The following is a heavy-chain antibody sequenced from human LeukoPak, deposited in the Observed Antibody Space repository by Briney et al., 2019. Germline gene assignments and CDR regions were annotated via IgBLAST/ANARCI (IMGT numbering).Heavy chain of an antibody. CDR3: ARVLAPKSYYFDY. J-gene: IGHJ4*02. CDR1: GYTFTDYY. V-gene: IGHV1-2*02. Sequence: GASVKVSCKASGYTFTDYYMHWVRQAPGQGLEWMGLINPNSGGTNYAQKFQGRVTMTRDTSISTAYMELSRLRSDDTAVYYCARVLAPKSYYFDYWGQGTLVTVSS. D-gene: IGHD3-16*02. CDR2: INPNSGGT.